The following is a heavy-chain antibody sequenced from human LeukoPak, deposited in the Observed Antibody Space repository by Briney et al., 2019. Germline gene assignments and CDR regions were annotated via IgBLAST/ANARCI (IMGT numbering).Heavy chain of an antibody. J-gene: IGHJ2*01. V-gene: IGHV3-7*01. CDR1: GFTFSRSW. D-gene: IGHD2-2*02. Sequence: PGGSLRLSCAASGFTFSRSWMSWVRQTPGKGLEWVATIKQDGSEKYSVDSVRGRFTISRDNAKDSLYLQMNSLEVEDKAVYYCATGISQGDRLLYSYRFFHLWGRGTLVTVSS. CDR2: IKQDGSEK. CDR3: ATGISQGDRLLYSYRFFHL.